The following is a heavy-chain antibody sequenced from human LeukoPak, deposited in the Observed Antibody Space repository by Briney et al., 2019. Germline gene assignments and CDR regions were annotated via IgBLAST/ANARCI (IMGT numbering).Heavy chain of an antibody. CDR2: IYYSGST. CDR1: GGSISSYY. J-gene: IGHJ4*02. Sequence: SETLSLTCTVSGGSISSYYWGWIRQPPGKGLEWIGSIYYSGSTYYNPSLKSRVTISVDTSKNQFSLKLSSVTAADTAVYYCAREVGTSSSWWGGFDYWGQGTLVTVPS. D-gene: IGHD6-13*01. CDR3: AREVGTSSSWWGGFDY. V-gene: IGHV4-39*07.